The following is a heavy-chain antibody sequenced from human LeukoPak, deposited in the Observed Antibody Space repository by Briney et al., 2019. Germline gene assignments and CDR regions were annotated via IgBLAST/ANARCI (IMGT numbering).Heavy chain of an antibody. Sequence: ASVKVSCKASGGTFSSYAISWVRQAPGQGLEWMGGIIPIFGTANYAQKFQGRVTITADESTSTAYMELSSLRSEDTAVYYCATRILEWLPSNYYYYYMDVWGKGTTVTVSS. CDR3: ATRILEWLPSNYYYYYMDV. V-gene: IGHV1-69*13. CDR1: GGTFSSYA. CDR2: IIPIFGTA. D-gene: IGHD3-3*01. J-gene: IGHJ6*03.